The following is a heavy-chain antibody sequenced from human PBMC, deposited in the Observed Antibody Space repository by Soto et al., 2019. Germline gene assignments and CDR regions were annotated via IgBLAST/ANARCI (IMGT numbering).Heavy chain of an antibody. CDR1: GFTLSSYA. D-gene: IGHD1-26*01. Sequence: GGSLRLSCAASGFTLSSYAMSWVRQAPGKGLEWVSAISGSGGSTCYADSVKGRFTISRDNSKNTLYLQMNSLRAEDTAVYYCAKDPGSIVDYWGQGTLVTVSS. V-gene: IGHV3-23*01. J-gene: IGHJ4*02. CDR3: AKDPGSIVDY. CDR2: ISGSGGST.